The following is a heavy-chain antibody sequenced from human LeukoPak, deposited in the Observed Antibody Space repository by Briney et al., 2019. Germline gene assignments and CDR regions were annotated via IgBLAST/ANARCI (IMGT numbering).Heavy chain of an antibody. D-gene: IGHD6-19*01. CDR2: ISSSSSYI. J-gene: IGHJ4*02. CDR3: TREGEAVAGTGSDY. V-gene: IGHV3-21*01. Sequence: GGSLRLSCAASGFTFSTYSMNWVRQAPGKGLEWVSYISSSSSYIYYADSVKGRFTISRDNAKNSLYLQMNSLRAEDTAVYYCTREGEAVAGTGSDYWGQGTLVTVSS. CDR1: GFTFSTYS.